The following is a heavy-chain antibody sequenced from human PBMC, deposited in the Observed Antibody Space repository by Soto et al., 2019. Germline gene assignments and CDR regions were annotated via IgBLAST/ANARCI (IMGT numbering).Heavy chain of an antibody. V-gene: IGHV3-11*01. CDR1: GFTFSDYY. J-gene: IGHJ4*02. D-gene: IGHD6-19*01. CDR3: ARWGRGFTGWYREDNQMIVDY. CDR2: ISSSGSTI. Sequence: GGSLRLSCAASGFTFSDYYMSWIRQAPGKGLEWVSYISSSGSTIYYADSVKGRFTISRDNAKNSLYLQMNSLRAEDTAVYYCARWGRGFTGWYREDNQMIVDYWGQGTLVTVSS.